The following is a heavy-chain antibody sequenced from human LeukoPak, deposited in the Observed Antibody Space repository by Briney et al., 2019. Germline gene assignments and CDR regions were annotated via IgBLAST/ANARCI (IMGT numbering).Heavy chain of an antibody. CDR3: ANSEIQQIDY. J-gene: IGHJ4*02. CDR1: GFTFSSYG. V-gene: IGHV3-30*02. D-gene: IGHD1-14*01. CDR2: IRYDGSNK. Sequence: GGSLRLSCAASGFTFSSYGMHWVRQAPGKGLEWVAFIRYDGSNKYYADFVKGRFTISRDNSKNTLYLQMNSLRAEDTAVYYCANSEIQQIDYWGQGTLVTVSS.